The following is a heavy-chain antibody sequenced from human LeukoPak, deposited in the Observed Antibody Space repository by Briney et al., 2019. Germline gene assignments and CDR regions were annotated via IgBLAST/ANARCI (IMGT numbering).Heavy chain of an antibody. Sequence: ASVKVSCKASGYTFTGYYMHWVRQAPGQRLEWMGWINPNSGGTNYAQKFQGRVTMTRDTSISTAYMELSRLRSDDTAVYYCARDPYNWNGLAYFDYWGQGTLVTVSS. J-gene: IGHJ4*02. D-gene: IGHD1-20*01. CDR2: INPNSGGT. V-gene: IGHV1-2*02. CDR1: GYTFTGYY. CDR3: ARDPYNWNGLAYFDY.